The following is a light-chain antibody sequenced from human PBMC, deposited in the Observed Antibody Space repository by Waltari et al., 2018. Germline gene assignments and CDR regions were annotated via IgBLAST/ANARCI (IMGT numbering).Light chain of an antibody. J-gene: IGKJ1*01. Sequence: DIVMTQSPDSLAVSLGERATINCKSSQSVLYSSNNTNYLAWYQQRPGQPPKLLIYWASTRESGVPDRFSGSGSGTDFSLSISSLLAEDGAVYYCQQYYAIPRTFGQGTKVEIK. CDR1: QSVLYSSNNTNY. CDR2: WAS. CDR3: QQYYAIPRT. V-gene: IGKV4-1*01.